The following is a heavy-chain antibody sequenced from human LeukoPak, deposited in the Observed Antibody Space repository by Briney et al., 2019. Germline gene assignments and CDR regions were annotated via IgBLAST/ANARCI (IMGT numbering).Heavy chain of an antibody. D-gene: IGHD7-27*01. CDR1: GYSFTSYW. V-gene: IGHV5-51*01. CDR2: IYPGDSDT. Sequence: GESLKISCKGSGYSFTSYWIGCVRQMPRKGLEWMGIIYPGDSDTRYSPSFQGQVTISADKSISTAYLQWSSLKASDTAMYYCATYDLTGDRGLNAFDIWGQGTMVTVSS. J-gene: IGHJ3*02. CDR3: ATYDLTGDRGLNAFDI.